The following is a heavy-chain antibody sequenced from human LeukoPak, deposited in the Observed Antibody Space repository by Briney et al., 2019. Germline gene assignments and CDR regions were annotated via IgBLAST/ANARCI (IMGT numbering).Heavy chain of an antibody. CDR1: GGSISSSNW. CDR2: IYHSGST. D-gene: IGHD5-24*01. J-gene: IGHJ4*02. Sequence: SGTLSLTCAVSGGSISSSNWWSWVRQPPGKGLEWIGEIYHSGSTNYNPSLKSRVTISVDKSKNQFSLKLSSVTAADTAVYYCASPGEWDGYNIDYWGQGTLVTVSS. CDR3: ASPGEWDGYNIDY. V-gene: IGHV4-4*02.